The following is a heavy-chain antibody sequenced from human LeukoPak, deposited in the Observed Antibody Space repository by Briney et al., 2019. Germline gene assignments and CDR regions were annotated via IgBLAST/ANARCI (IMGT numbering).Heavy chain of an antibody. Sequence: PGGSLRLSCAASGFTVSRNYMSWVRQAPGKGLEWVSAIYSDESTYYADSVKGRVTISRGNSKNTLSLKMNSLRAEDTGLYYGARVPYRSPSHFDYWGQGTLVTVSS. CDR1: GFTVSRNY. V-gene: IGHV3-66*01. D-gene: IGHD4-11*01. J-gene: IGHJ4*02. CDR2: IYSDEST. CDR3: ARVPYRSPSHFDY.